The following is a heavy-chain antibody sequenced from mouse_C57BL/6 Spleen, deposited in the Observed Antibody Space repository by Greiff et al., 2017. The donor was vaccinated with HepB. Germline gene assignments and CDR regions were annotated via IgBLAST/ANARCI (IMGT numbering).Heavy chain of an antibody. V-gene: IGHV10-1*01. J-gene: IGHJ4*01. CDR1: GFSFNTYA. Sequence: EVKLVESGGGLVQPKGSLKLSCAASGFSFNTYAMNWVRQAPGKGLEWVARIRSKSNNYATYYADSVKDRFTISRDDSESMLYLQMNNLKTEDTAMYYCVRHLRYGSSYAMDYWGQGTSVTVSS. CDR3: VRHLRYGSSYAMDY. D-gene: IGHD1-1*01. CDR2: IRSKSNNYAT.